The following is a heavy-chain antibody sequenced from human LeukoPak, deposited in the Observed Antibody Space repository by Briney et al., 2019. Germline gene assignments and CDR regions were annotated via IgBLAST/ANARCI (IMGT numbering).Heavy chain of an antibody. J-gene: IGHJ6*03. CDR2: IYPGDSDT. Sequence: GESLKISCKGSGYSFTSYWIGWVRQMPGKGLEWMGIIYPGDSDTRYSPSFQGQVTISADKSISTAYLQWSSLKASDTAMYYCARQVDLTGYYSYHYYYMDVWGKGTTVTVSS. D-gene: IGHD3-9*01. CDR3: ARQVDLTGYYSYHYYYMDV. V-gene: IGHV5-51*01. CDR1: GYSFTSYW.